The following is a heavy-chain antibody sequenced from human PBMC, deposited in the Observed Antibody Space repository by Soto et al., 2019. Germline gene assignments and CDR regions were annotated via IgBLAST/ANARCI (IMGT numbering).Heavy chain of an antibody. D-gene: IGHD6-25*01. J-gene: IGHJ4*02. CDR2: IYHSGST. CDR1: GYSISSGYY. V-gene: IGHV4-38-2*01. CDR3: ARYGSSDRLAY. Sequence: SETLSLTCAVSGYSISSGYYWGWIRQPPGKGLEWIGSIYHSGSTYYNPSLKSRVTISVDTSKNQFSLKLSSVTAADTAVYYCARYGSSDRLAYWGQGTLVTVSS.